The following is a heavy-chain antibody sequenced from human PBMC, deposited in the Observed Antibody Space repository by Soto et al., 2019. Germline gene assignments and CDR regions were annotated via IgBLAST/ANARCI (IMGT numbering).Heavy chain of an antibody. V-gene: IGHV1-2*02. CDR1: GYPVTAYY. CDR3: ARGGGVGVAGSAAFDM. D-gene: IGHD3-3*01. J-gene: IGHJ3*02. Sequence: QLHLVQSGAVVKKPGASVTVSCSASGYPVTAYYMHWVRQAPGRGLEWMGGINPATGAAKYTQTSQGRATMTRDPSTSTVFMELRGLTSEDTAVFYCARGGGVGVAGSAAFDMWGQGTLVTVSS. CDR2: INPATGAA.